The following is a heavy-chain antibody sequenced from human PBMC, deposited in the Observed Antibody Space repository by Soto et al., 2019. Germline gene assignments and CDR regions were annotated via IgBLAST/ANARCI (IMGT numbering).Heavy chain of an antibody. CDR3: ASIVVGATGHTDFDH. Sequence: QLQESGPGLVKPSETLSLTCSVSGGSISSNNYFWGRIRQPPGKGLEFVGSVHYSGGTYYKPALKSRVTVSLDTSKNQFSLRLMSVSAADTAVYYCASIVVGATGHTDFDHWGQGTLVTVSS. D-gene: IGHD2-15*01. J-gene: IGHJ4*02. CDR1: GGSISSNNYF. CDR2: VHYSGGT. V-gene: IGHV4-39*01.